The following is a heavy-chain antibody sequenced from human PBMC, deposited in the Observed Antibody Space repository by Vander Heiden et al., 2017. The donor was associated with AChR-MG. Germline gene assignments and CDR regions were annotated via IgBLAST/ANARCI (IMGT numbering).Heavy chain of an antibody. D-gene: IGHD6-13*01. J-gene: IGHJ4*02. Sequence: QLQLQESGPGLVKPSETLSLTCTVSGCSISSSSYYWGWIRQPPGKGLEWIGSIYYSGSTYYNPSLKSRVTISVDTSKNQFSLKLSSVTAADTAVYYCARQAWQQLPLFDYWGQGTLVTVSS. CDR3: ARQAWQQLPLFDY. CDR1: GCSISSSSYY. CDR2: IYYSGST. V-gene: IGHV4-39*01.